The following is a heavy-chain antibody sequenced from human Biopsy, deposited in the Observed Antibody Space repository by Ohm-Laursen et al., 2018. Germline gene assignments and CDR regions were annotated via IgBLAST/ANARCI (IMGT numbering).Heavy chain of an antibody. J-gene: IGHJ4*02. CDR1: GGSISSDY. CDR3: ARGNEVMVTGPYFFDY. D-gene: IGHD2-21*02. Sequence: GTLSLTCTVSGGSISSDYWSWIRQTPGKGLEWIGDIYYSGSTKYNPSLKSRVTISVDMSKSQLSLKLTSVTTADTAVYYCARGNEVMVTGPYFFDYWGQGTLAIVSS. V-gene: IGHV4-59*01. CDR2: IYYSGST.